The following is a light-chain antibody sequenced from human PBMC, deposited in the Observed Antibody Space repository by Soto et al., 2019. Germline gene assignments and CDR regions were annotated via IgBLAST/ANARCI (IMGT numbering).Light chain of an antibody. Sequence: QSALTQPASVSGSPGQSITISCTGTSSDVGAYNYVSWYQQHPGKAPKLMISEVSNRPSGVSNRFSGSKSGNTASLTISGLQAEDEADYFYSSYTSSSTLDVFGTGTKVTVL. V-gene: IGLV2-14*01. CDR3: SSYTSSSTLDV. J-gene: IGLJ1*01. CDR2: EVS. CDR1: SSDVGAYNY.